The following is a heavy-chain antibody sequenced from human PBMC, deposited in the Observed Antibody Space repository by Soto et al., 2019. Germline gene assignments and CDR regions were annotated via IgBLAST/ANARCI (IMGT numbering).Heavy chain of an antibody. J-gene: IGHJ6*02. Sequence: QVQLGQSGAEVKKPGSSVKVSCKASGGTFSSYAISGVRQAPGQGLEWMGGIIPISSTTDYAQKYKGRVTITADEYTSTAYMELRMLSSEDTAVYYHAGSQVSSISLAIHYYYGYGMHCWGHGTTVTVSS. V-gene: IGHV1-69*01. CDR1: GGTFSSYA. D-gene: IGHD2-2*01. CDR3: AGSQVSSISLAIHYYYGYGMHC. CDR2: IIPISSTT.